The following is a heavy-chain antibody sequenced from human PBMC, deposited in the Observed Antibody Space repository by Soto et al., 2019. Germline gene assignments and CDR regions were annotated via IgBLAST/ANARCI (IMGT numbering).Heavy chain of an antibody. D-gene: IGHD6-19*01. CDR2: ISYDGSNK. CDR3: AKDDIAVAGNDYYYGMDV. CDR1: GFTFSSYG. J-gene: IGHJ6*02. V-gene: IGHV3-30*18. Sequence: QVQLVESGGGVVQPGRSLRLSCAASGFTFSSYGMHWVRQAPGKGLEWVAVISYDGSNKYYADSVKGRFTISRDNSKNPLYLQMNSLRAEDTAVYYCAKDDIAVAGNDYYYGMDVWGQGTTVTVSS.